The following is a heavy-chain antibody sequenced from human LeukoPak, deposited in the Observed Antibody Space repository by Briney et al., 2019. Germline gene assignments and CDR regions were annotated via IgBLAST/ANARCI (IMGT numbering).Heavy chain of an antibody. Sequence: SETLSLTCGVSGGSFSSHYWTWIRQPPGKGLEWIGEINPRGSTNYNPSLKSRVTISVDTSKNQFSLKLSSVTAADTAVYYCARLPYGDYFDYWGQGTLVTVSS. CDR3: ARLPYGDYFDY. D-gene: IGHD4-17*01. J-gene: IGHJ4*02. CDR2: INPRGST. CDR1: GGSFSSHY. V-gene: IGHV4-34*01.